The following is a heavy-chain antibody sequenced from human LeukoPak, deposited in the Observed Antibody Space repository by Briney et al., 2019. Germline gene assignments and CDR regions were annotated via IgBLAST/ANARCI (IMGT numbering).Heavy chain of an antibody. CDR3: ARQKYYDFWSGYEDYYYYGMDV. D-gene: IGHD3-3*01. CDR2: IYYSGST. CDR1: GDSISSYY. Sequence: SETLSLTCTVSGDSISSYYWSWVRQPPGKGLEWIGYIYYSGSTNCNPSLKSRVTISVDTSKNQFSLKLRSVTAADTAVYYCARQKYYDFWSGYEDYYYYGMDVWGQGTTVTVSS. V-gene: IGHV4-59*01. J-gene: IGHJ6*02.